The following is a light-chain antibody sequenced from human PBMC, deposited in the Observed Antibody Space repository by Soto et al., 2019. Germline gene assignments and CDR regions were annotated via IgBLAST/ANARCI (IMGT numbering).Light chain of an antibody. V-gene: IGKV1-9*01. Sequence: DIQLTQSPSFLSASLGDRVTITCRASQVITSSLAWYQQKPGEAPNVLIYETSTLQSGVPSRFSGSKSGTEFTLTISSLQPEDFATYYCQQLQSYPFTFGPGTKVYIK. CDR2: ETS. J-gene: IGKJ3*01. CDR3: QQLQSYPFT. CDR1: QVITSS.